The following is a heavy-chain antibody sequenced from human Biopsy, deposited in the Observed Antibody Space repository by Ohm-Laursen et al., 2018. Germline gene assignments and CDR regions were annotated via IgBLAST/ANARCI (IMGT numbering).Heavy chain of an antibody. V-gene: IGHV1-2*02. Sequence: ASVKVSCKASGFSFTGYYIHWVRQAPGQGLEWMGWISPKSGGTNYAQKFQGNITMTMDTSTGTVYMDLNSLGSEDTAVYYCARAGVGSDGTDSYYYGMDVWGPGTTVTVSS. D-gene: IGHD5-24*01. CDR2: ISPKSGGT. CDR3: ARAGVGSDGTDSYYYGMDV. J-gene: IGHJ6*02. CDR1: GFSFTGYY.